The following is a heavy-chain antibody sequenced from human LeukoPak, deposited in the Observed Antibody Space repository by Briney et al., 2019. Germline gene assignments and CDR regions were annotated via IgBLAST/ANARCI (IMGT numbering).Heavy chain of an antibody. CDR2: ISGSGGST. CDR1: GFTFSSYS. CDR3: AKDFLRYFDWLSIPGFDY. J-gene: IGHJ4*02. V-gene: IGHV3-23*01. D-gene: IGHD3-9*01. Sequence: GGSLRLSCAASGFTFSSYSMNWVRQAPGKGLEWVSAISGSGGSTYYADSVKGRFTISRDNSKNTLYLQMNSLRAEDTAVYYCAKDFLRYFDWLSIPGFDYWGQGTLVTVSS.